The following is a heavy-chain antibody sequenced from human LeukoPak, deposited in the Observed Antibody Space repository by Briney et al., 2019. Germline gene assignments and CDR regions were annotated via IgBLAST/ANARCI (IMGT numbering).Heavy chain of an antibody. J-gene: IGHJ6*03. D-gene: IGHD3-3*01. CDR1: GGSISSYY. CDR3: ARDTRSGYGYYYYYMDV. Sequence: PSETLSLTCTVSGGSISSYYWSWIRQPPGKGLEWIWYIYYSGSTNYNPSLKSRVTISVDTSKNQFSLKLSSVTAADTAVYYCARDTRSGYGYYYYYMDVWGKGTTVTVSS. V-gene: IGHV4-59*01. CDR2: IYYSGST.